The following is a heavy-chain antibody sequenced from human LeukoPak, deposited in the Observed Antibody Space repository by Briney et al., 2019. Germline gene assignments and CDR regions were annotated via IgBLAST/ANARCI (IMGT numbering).Heavy chain of an antibody. J-gene: IGHJ6*02. Sequence: GSSVKVSCKASGGTFSSYAISWVRQAPGQGLEWMGRIIPILGIANYAQKFQGRVTITADNSTSTAYMELSSLRSEDTAVYYCARRGTTTVTTHYSAKYYYYGMDVWGQGTTVTVSS. CDR3: ARRGTTTVTTHYSAKYYYYGMDV. D-gene: IGHD4-17*01. CDR1: GGTFSSYA. V-gene: IGHV1-69*04. CDR2: IIPILGIA.